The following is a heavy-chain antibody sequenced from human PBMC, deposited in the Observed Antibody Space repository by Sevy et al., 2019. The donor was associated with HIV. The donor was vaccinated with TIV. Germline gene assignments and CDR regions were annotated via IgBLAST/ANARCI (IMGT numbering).Heavy chain of an antibody. D-gene: IGHD3-22*01. V-gene: IGHV3-30*04. Sequence: PGGSLRLSCVASGFTFNTYPLHWVRQAPGKGLEWVAVVSDDGNTKYYADSVKGRFTISRDNSKNTLYLQMNSLRAEDTAIYYCARPGITSGYLYYFDYWGQGTLVTVSS. CDR2: VSDDGNTK. CDR1: GFTFNTYP. CDR3: ARPGITSGYLYYFDY. J-gene: IGHJ4*02.